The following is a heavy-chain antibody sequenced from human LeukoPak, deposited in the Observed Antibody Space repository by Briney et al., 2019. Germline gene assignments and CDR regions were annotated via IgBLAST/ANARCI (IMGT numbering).Heavy chain of an antibody. J-gene: IGHJ4*02. Sequence: ASVKVSCKASGYTFTSYDINWVRQAPGQGLEWMGIINPSGGSTSYAQKFQGRVTMTRDMSASTVYMELSSLRSEDTAVYYCASEYSSSSSSLDYWGQGTLVTVSS. CDR3: ASEYSSSSSSLDY. CDR2: INPSGGST. CDR1: GYTFTSYD. D-gene: IGHD6-6*01. V-gene: IGHV1-46*01.